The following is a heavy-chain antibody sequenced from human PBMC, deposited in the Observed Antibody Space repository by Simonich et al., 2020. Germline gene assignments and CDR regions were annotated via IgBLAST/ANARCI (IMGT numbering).Heavy chain of an antibody. J-gene: IGHJ1*01. CDR1: GGSFSGYY. D-gene: IGHD6-13*01. V-gene: IGHV4-34*01. CDR2: INHSDST. CDR3: ARGLRVAAAGTAFQH. Sequence: QVQLQQWGAGLLKPSETLSLTCAVYGGSFSGYYWSWIRQPPGKGLEWIGEINHSDSTNNNPSLKSPVTISVDTSKNQFSLKLSSVTAADTAVYYCARGLRVAAAGTAFQHWGQGTLVTVSS.